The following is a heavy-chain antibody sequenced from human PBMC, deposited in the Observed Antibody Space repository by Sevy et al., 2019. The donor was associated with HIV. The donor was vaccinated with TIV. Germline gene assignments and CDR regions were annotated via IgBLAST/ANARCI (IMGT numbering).Heavy chain of an antibody. D-gene: IGHD3-9*01. CDR2: IGGGVHST. J-gene: IGHJ5*02. V-gene: IGHV3-23*01. Sequence: GGSLRLSCAASGFTFSTYAMSWVRQAPGKGLQWVSGIGGGVHSTYYADSVKGRFTVSRDNSNNTLYLQMISLRAEDTAIYYCAKDARCHSDTRGYYKSWGQGTLVTVSS. CDR1: GFTFSTYA. CDR3: AKDARCHSDTRGYYKS.